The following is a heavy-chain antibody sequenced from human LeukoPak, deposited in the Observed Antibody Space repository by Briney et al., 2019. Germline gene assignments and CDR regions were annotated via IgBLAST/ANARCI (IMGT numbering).Heavy chain of an antibody. V-gene: IGHV4-61*02. CDR3: ASAGHCANGVCRNWFGP. CDR1: GASMSSDGYY. D-gene: IGHD2-8*01. CDR2: IYSGGST. Sequence: SETLSLTCNVSGASMSSDGYYWNWIRQPAGKGLEWIGRIYSGGSTNYNPSLKSRVTLSVDTSKNRLSLKLSYVTAADTAVYYCASAGHCANGVCRNWFGPWGQGILITVSS. J-gene: IGHJ5*02.